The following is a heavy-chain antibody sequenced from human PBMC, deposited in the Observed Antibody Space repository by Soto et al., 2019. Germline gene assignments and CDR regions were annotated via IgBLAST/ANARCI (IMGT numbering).Heavy chain of an antibody. Sequence: GGSLRLSCAASGFTFSSYSMNWVRQAPGKGLEWVSSISSSSSYIYYADPVKGRFTISRDNAKNSLYLQMNSLRAEDTAVYYCARENSGYDYGLLPRFAYYYYGMDVWGQGTTVTVSS. D-gene: IGHD5-12*01. J-gene: IGHJ6*02. CDR3: ARENSGYDYGLLPRFAYYYYGMDV. V-gene: IGHV3-21*01. CDR1: GFTFSSYS. CDR2: ISSSSSYI.